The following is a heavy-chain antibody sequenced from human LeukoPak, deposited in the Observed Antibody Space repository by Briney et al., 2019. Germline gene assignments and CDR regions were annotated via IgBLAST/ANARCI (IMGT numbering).Heavy chain of an antibody. CDR3: ARDRRIAAAGTGRLLGY. D-gene: IGHD6-13*01. J-gene: IGHJ4*02. CDR1: GFTFSSYS. V-gene: IGHV3-21*01. Sequence: TGGSLRLSCAASGFTFSSYSMNWVRQAPGKWLEWVSSISSSSSYIYYADSVKGRFTISRDNAKNSLYLQMNSLRAEDTAVYYCARDRRIAAAGTGRLLGYWGQGTLVTVSS. CDR2: ISSSSSYI.